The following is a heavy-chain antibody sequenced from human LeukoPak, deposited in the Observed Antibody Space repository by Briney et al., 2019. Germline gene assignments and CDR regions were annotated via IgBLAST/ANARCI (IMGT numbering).Heavy chain of an antibody. V-gene: IGHV3-73*01. J-gene: IGHJ3*02. CDR2: IRSKANSYAT. D-gene: IGHD3-22*01. CDR1: GFTFSGSA. CDR3: TLIHYYDSSGYYYDAFRKNDAFDI. Sequence: PGGSLKLSCAASGFTFSGSAMHWVRQASGKGLEWVGRIRSKANSYATAYAASVKGRFTISRDDSKNTAYLQMNSLKTEDTAVYYCTLIHYYDSSGYYYDAFRKNDAFDIWGQGTMVTVSS.